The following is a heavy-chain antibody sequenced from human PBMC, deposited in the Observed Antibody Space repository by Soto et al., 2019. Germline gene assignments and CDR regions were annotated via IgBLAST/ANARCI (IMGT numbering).Heavy chain of an antibody. Sequence: GGSLRLSCAASGFTFSSYGMHWVRQAPGKGLEWVAVIWYDGSNKYYADSVKGRFTISRDNSKNTLYLQMNSLRAEDTAVYYWARDLDTSGWAVDYWGQGTLVTVSS. CDR2: IWYDGSNK. CDR3: ARDLDTSGWAVDY. D-gene: IGHD6-19*01. V-gene: IGHV3-33*01. J-gene: IGHJ4*02. CDR1: GFTFSSYG.